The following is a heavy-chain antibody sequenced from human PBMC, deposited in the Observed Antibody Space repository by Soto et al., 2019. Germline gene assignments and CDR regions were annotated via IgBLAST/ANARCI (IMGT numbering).Heavy chain of an antibody. Sequence: SETLSLTCTVSGGSISSYYWSWIRQPPGKGLEWIGYIYYSGSTNYNPSLKSRVTISVDTSKNQFSLKLSSVTAADTAVYYCARGELLVPYYFDYWGQGTLVTVSS. J-gene: IGHJ4*02. D-gene: IGHD1-26*01. CDR1: GGSISSYY. CDR3: ARGELLVPYYFDY. V-gene: IGHV4-59*01. CDR2: IYYSGST.